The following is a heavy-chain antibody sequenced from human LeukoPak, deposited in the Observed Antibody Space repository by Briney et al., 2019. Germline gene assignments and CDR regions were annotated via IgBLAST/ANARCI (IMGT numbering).Heavy chain of an antibody. J-gene: IGHJ6*02. CDR3: ASLTLVVPAAKGFYYYGMDV. D-gene: IGHD2-2*01. CDR1: GGSFSGYY. CDR2: INHSGST. Sequence: PSETLSLTCAVYGGSFSGYYWSWIRQPPGKGLEWIGEINHSGSTNYNPSLKSRVTISVDTSKNQFSLRLSSVTAADTAVYYCASLTLVVPAAKGFYYYGMDVWGQGTTVTVSS. V-gene: IGHV4-34*01.